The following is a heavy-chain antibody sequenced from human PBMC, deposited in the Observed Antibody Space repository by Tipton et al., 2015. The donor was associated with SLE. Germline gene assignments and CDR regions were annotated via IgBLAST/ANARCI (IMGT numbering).Heavy chain of an antibody. D-gene: IGHD6-25*01. CDR2: ISSSSSYI. CDR3: ARDLEADYYYYMDV. CDR1: GFTFSSYS. J-gene: IGHJ6*03. Sequence: SLRLSCAASGFTFSSYSMNWVRQAPGKGLEWVSSISSSSSYIYYADSVKGRFTISRDNAKNSLYLQMNSLRAEDTAVYYCARDLEADYYYYMDVWGKGTTVTASS. V-gene: IGHV3-21*01.